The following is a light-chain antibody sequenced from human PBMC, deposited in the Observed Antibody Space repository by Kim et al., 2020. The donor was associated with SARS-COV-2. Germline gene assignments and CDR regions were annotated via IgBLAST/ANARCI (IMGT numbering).Light chain of an antibody. V-gene: IGKV3-15*01. Sequence: GSPGERATLSCRASQSVSSHLAWYRQKPGQAPRLVIFDISTRATGIPARFSGSGSGADFTLTISSLQSEDFAVYYCQQYTDWPPTFGQGTKVDIK. CDR3: QQYTDWPPT. J-gene: IGKJ1*01. CDR1: QSVSSH. CDR2: DIS.